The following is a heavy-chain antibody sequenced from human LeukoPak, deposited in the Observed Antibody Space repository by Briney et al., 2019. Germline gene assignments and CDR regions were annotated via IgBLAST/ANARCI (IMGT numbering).Heavy chain of an antibody. CDR3: ASPYYDFWSD. CDR2: IYYSGST. D-gene: IGHD3-3*01. J-gene: IGHJ4*02. V-gene: IGHV4-59*05. CDR1: GGSISSYY. Sequence: SETLSLTCTVSGGSISSYYWSWIRQPPGKGLEWIGSIYYSGSTYYNPPLKSRVTISVDTSKNQFSLKLSSVTAADTAVYYCASPYYDFWSDWGQGTLVTVSS.